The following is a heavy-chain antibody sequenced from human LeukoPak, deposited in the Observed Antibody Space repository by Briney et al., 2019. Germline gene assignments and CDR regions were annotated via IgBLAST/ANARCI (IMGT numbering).Heavy chain of an antibody. CDR2: IIPILGIA. CDR1: GGTFIIYA. J-gene: IGHJ3*02. Sequence: GASVKVSCKASGGTFIIYAISWVRQAPGQGLEWMGRIIPILGIANYAQKFQGRVTITADKSTSTAYMELSSLRSEDTAVYYCARDIAAVGIWGQGTMVTVSS. V-gene: IGHV1-69*04. D-gene: IGHD6-13*01. CDR3: ARDIAAVGI.